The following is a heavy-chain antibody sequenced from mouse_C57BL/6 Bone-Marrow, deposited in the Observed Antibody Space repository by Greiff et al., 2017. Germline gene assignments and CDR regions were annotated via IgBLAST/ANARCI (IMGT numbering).Heavy chain of an antibody. CDR2: IDPANGTT. CDR1: GFNIKNTY. CDR3: ARNYGSSRWYCDV. J-gene: IGHJ1*03. V-gene: IGHV14-3*01. Sequence: VQLQQSVAELVRPGASVKLSCTASGFNIKNTYMYWVKQRPEQGLEWIGRIDPANGTTKYAPKFQGKATITADTSSNTSYLQLSSRTSEDTAIYYCARNYGSSRWYCDVWGTGTTVTVSS. D-gene: IGHD1-1*01.